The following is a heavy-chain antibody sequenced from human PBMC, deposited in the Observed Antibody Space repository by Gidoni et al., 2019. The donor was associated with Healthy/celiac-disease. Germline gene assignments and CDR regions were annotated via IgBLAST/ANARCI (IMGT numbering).Heavy chain of an antibody. CDR3: AKNRLSLKVCGYFDY. D-gene: IGHD2-8*01. CDR1: GVTCSSCA. Sequence: EVQLVESGGGLVQRGGSLSVCCAAYGVTCSSCAMSWVRQAPGKGVGWVSAISGSGGRTYYADSVQGRFTISRDNSKSPLYLPMTSLRAEDAAVYYCAKNRLSLKVCGYFDYWGQGTLVTVSS. J-gene: IGHJ4*02. CDR2: ISGSGGRT. V-gene: IGHV3-23*04.